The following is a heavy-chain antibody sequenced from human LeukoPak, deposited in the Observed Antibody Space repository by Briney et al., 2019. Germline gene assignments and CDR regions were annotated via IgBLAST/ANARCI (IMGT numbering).Heavy chain of an antibody. CDR3: TKEICGSRAACAGGSYYDF. V-gene: IGHV3-13*01. D-gene: IGHD2-15*01. J-gene: IGHJ2*01. CDR2: IGVIGDT. Sequence: GGSLRLSCAASGFTFSNDDFHWVRQAPGKGLEWVAAIGVIGDTYYADSEKGPFTISREAAANSLYLQMRILGDGDTALYYCTKEICGSRAACAGGSYYDFWGRGALVTVSS. CDR1: GFTFSNDD.